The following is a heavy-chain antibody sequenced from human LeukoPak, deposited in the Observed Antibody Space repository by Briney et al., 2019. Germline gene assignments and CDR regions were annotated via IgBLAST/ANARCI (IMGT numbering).Heavy chain of an antibody. J-gene: IGHJ4*02. CDR1: GFSFSNYA. CDR3: ARDLGGSYYGPHYFDY. D-gene: IGHD1-26*01. V-gene: IGHV3-30*04. Sequence: GRSLRLSCAASGFSFSNYAVHWVGQTPGGGRVGVAAILIDGRDKHYADSVKGRFTISRDNAKNSLYLQMNSLRAEDTAVYYCARDLGGSYYGPHYFDYWGQGTLVTVSS. CDR2: ILIDGRDK.